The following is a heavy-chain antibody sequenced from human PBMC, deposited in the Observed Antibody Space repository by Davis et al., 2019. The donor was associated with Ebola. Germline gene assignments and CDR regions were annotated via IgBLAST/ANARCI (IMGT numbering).Heavy chain of an antibody. CDR2: IYISGDT. Sequence: PLETLSLTCSVSGASISPYFWVWVRQPAGKGLEWIGRIYISGDTSYNPSLKRRVTMSMDTSKNYVSLTLTSVTAADTAMYYCAREYVDRDGAFDYWGQGTLVAVSS. V-gene: IGHV4-4*07. CDR3: AREYVDRDGAFDY. D-gene: IGHD5-24*01. J-gene: IGHJ4*02. CDR1: GASISPYF.